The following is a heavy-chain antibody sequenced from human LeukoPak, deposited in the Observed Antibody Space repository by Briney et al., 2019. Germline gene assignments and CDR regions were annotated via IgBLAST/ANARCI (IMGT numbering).Heavy chain of an antibody. J-gene: IGHJ4*02. CDR3: ARVVPPLYYFDY. V-gene: IGHV3-7*01. Sequence: PGGSLRLSCAASGFTFSSSWMSWVRQAPGKGLEWVANIKQDGSEKYYVDSVKGRFTISRDNAKNSLYLQMNSLRADDTAVYFCARVVPPLYYFDYWGQGTLVTVSS. CDR1: GFTFSSSW. D-gene: IGHD3-10*01. CDR2: IKQDGSEK.